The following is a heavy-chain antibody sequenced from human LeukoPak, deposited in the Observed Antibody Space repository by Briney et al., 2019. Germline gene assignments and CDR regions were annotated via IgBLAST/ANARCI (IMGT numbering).Heavy chain of an antibody. Sequence: SGPTLVHPTRPLTLTYTISGFSVSTSGVAVGWIRQPPVKALEWLALIYWDDDKSYNPYRRGRVNITKDTSKNQLVLTLTNLDPVDTATYYCAHSPCSSCFYGDSLRYFDYWGQGTLVTVSS. V-gene: IGHV2-5*02. CDR2: IYWDDDK. J-gene: IGHJ4*02. D-gene: IGHD4-17*01. CDR3: AHSPCSSCFYGDSLRYFDY. CDR1: GFSVSTSGVA.